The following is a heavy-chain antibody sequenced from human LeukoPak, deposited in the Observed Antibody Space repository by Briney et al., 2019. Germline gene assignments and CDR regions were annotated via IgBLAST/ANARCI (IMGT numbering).Heavy chain of an antibody. V-gene: IGHV3-7*03. CDR1: RFTFITYW. D-gene: IGHD6-13*01. CDR3: ARAKGAAGTYIFDY. J-gene: IGHJ4*02. Sequence: GGSLRLSCAASRFTFITYWMSWVRQAPGKGLEWVANIKQDGSEKYYVDSVKGRFTISRDNAKNSLYLQMNSLRVEDTAVYYCARAKGAAGTYIFDYWGQGTLVTVSS. CDR2: IKQDGSEK.